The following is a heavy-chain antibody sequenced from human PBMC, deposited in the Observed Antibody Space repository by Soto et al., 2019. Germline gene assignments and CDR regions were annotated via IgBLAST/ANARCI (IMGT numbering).Heavy chain of an antibody. CDR3: AVPKGYSSSWPPFDY. CDR2: ISSSSSTI. D-gene: IGHD6-13*01. J-gene: IGHJ4*02. Sequence: GGSLRLSCAASGFIFSNAWINWVRQAPGKGLEWVSYISSSSSTIYYADSVKGRFTISRDNAKNSLYLQMNSLRAEDTAVYYCAVPKGYSSSWPPFDYWGQGTLVTVSS. CDR1: GFIFSNAW. V-gene: IGHV3-48*01.